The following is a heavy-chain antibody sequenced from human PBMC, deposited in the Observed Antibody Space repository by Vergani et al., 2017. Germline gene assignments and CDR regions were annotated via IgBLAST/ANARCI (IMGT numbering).Heavy chain of an antibody. CDR3: ARTHYYDSSGYYYGDYFDY. CDR1: GYSFTSYW. V-gene: IGHV5-51*01. D-gene: IGHD3-22*01. CDR2: IYPGDSDT. J-gene: IGHJ4*02. Sequence: EVQLVQSGAEVKKPGESLKISCKGSGYSFTSYWIGWVRQMPGKGLEWMGIIYPGDSDTRYSPSFQGQVTISADKSISTAYLQWISLKASDTAMYYCARTHYYDSSGYYYGDYFDYWGQGTLVTVSS.